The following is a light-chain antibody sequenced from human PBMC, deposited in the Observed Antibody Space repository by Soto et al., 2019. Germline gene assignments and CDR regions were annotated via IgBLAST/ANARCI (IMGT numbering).Light chain of an antibody. CDR2: AAS. V-gene: IGKV1-8*01. CDR1: QGISSY. J-gene: IGKJ1*01. Sequence: IRMTQSPASLSASTGDRVTITCRASQGISSYLAWYQQKPGKAPKLLIYAASTLQSGVPSRFSGSGSGTDFTLTISCLQSEDFATYYCQQYYSYPQTFGQGTKVDIK. CDR3: QQYYSYPQT.